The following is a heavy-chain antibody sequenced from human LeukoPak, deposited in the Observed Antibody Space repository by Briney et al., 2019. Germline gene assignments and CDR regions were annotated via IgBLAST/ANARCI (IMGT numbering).Heavy chain of an antibody. CDR3: ARVSQDYDFWSGYYRPFFFFDY. CDR2: IYYSGST. V-gene: IGHV4-39*07. CDR1: GGSISSSSYY. J-gene: IGHJ4*02. D-gene: IGHD3-3*01. Sequence: SETLSLTCTVSGGSISSSSYYWGWIRQPPGKGLEWIGSIYYSGSTYYNPSLKSRVTISVDTSKNQFSLKLSSVTAADTAVYYCARVSQDYDFWSGYYRPFFFFDYWGQGTLVTVSS.